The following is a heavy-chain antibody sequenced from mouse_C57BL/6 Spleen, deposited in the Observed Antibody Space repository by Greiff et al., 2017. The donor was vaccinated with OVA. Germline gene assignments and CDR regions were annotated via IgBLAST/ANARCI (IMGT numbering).Heavy chain of an antibody. CDR1: GFTFSSYA. D-gene: IGHD4-1*01. J-gene: IGHJ2*01. CDR2: ISDGGSYT. CDR3: ARDQGGTEVLYFDD. Sequence: EVQLVESGGGLVKPGGSLKLSCAASGFTFSSYAMSWVRQTPEKRLEWVATISDGGSYTYYPDNVKGRFTISRDNAKNNLYLQVSHLKSEDTAMYYCARDQGGTEVLYFDDWGQGTTLTVSS. V-gene: IGHV5-4*01.